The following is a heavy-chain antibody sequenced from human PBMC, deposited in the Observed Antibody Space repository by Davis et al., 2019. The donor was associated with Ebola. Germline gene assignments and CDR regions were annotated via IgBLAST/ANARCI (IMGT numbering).Heavy chain of an antibody. Sequence: PGGSLRLSCAASGFTFSGYAMNWVRQAPGKGLEWISYISSSTKTMYYAVSVEGRFTISRDNAKNSLFLQMNSLRAEDTAVYYCARGHWGSGFEYFDYWGQGTLVTVSS. CDR3: ARGHWGSGFEYFDY. V-gene: IGHV3-48*01. J-gene: IGHJ4*02. D-gene: IGHD7-27*01. CDR1: GFTFSGYA. CDR2: ISSSTKTM.